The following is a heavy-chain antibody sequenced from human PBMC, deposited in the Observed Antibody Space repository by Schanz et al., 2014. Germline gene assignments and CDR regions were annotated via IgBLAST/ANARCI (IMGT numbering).Heavy chain of an antibody. V-gene: IGHV3-30*18. Sequence: QVQLVESGGGVVQPGRSLRLSCAGSGFSFSDYGMHWVRQAPGRGLGWVAVISYHGSERYYADSVKGRFTISRDNYKNTLYLQMNSLRTEDTAVYFCAKSYDTSGYSGFDYWGQGTVVTVSS. D-gene: IGHD3-22*01. CDR1: GFSFSDYG. CDR2: ISYHGSER. J-gene: IGHJ4*02. CDR3: AKSYDTSGYSGFDY.